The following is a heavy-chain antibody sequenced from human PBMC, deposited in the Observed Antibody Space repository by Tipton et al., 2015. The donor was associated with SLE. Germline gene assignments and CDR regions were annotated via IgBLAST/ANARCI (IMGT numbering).Heavy chain of an antibody. CDR3: AGAWQGYCSGGTCYVLDY. CDR1: GGSFRGYY. J-gene: IGHJ4*02. Sequence: TLSLTCAVYGGSFRGYYWSWIRQPPGKGLEWFGEINHSGSTHYNPSIKSRVTISVDTSKNQFSLKLRSVTAADTAVYYCAGAWQGYCSGGTCYVLDYWGQGTLVTVSS. CDR2: INHSGST. D-gene: IGHD2-15*01. V-gene: IGHV4-34*01.